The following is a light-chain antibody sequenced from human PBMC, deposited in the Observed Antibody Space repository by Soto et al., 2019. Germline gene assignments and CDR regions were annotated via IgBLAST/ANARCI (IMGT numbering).Light chain of an antibody. Sequence: QSALTQPPSAPGSPGQSVTISCTGTSSDVGGYNYVSWYQQHPGKAPKHMISEVSKRPSGVPDRFTGCKSGNTASLTISWLQAEDEAHYYSSSFAGKSNLIFGEGTKLTVL. J-gene: IGLJ2*01. CDR2: EVS. V-gene: IGLV2-8*01. CDR1: SSDVGGYNY. CDR3: SSFAGKSNLI.